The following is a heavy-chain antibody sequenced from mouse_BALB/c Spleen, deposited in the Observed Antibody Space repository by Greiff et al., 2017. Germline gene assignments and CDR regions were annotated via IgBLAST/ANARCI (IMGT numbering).Heavy chain of an antibody. D-gene: IGHD2-2*01. CDR1: GYTFTSYT. CDR3: ARWLRRDYAMDY. V-gene: IGHV1-4*01. Sequence: QVQLKESGAELARPGASVKMSCKASGYTFTSYTMHWVKQRPGQGLEWIGYINPSSGYTNYNQKFKDKATLTADKSSSTAYMQLSSLTSEDSAVYYCARWLRRDYAMDYWGQGTSVTVSS. J-gene: IGHJ4*01. CDR2: INPSSGYT.